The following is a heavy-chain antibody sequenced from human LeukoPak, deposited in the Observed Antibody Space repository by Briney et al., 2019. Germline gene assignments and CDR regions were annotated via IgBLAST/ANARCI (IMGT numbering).Heavy chain of an antibody. D-gene: IGHD1-26*01. Sequence: SETLSLTCTVSGYSISSGYYWGWIRQPPGKGLEWIGSIYHSGSTYYNPSLKSRVTISVDTSKNQFSLKLSSVTAADTAVYYCARVVGASIDYWGQGTLVTVSS. J-gene: IGHJ4*02. V-gene: IGHV4-38-2*02. CDR1: GYSISSGYY. CDR2: IYHSGST. CDR3: ARVVGASIDY.